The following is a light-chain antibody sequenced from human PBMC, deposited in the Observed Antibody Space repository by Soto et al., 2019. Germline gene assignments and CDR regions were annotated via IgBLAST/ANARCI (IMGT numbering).Light chain of an antibody. CDR3: QQRGDWPPIN. CDR1: QRVSTS. V-gene: IGKV3-11*01. Sequence: EIVLTQSPATLSSPPWKRAIISFMASQRVSTSLAWFQQKPGQPPRLLIYNVSNRTTGIPARFSGSGSGTDFTLTIRSLEPEDFAVYYCQQRGDWPPINFGQGRQREIK. J-gene: IGKJ5*01. CDR2: NVS.